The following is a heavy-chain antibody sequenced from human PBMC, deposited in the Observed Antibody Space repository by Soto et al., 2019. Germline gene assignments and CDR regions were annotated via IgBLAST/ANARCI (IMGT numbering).Heavy chain of an antibody. CDR2: IDIGGNT. D-gene: IGHD2-2*01. Sequence: EVQVVESGGGLVQPGGSLRLSCAASGFSVTNNYMNWVRQAPGKGLEWVSIIDIGGNTYYADSVKDRFTISRDNSRNTLYLDMDNLRAEDTAVYYCARGRGSTGYLGREHYFDYWGQGTLVTVSP. V-gene: IGHV3-66*01. CDR3: ARGRGSTGYLGREHYFDY. CDR1: GFSVTNNY. J-gene: IGHJ4*02.